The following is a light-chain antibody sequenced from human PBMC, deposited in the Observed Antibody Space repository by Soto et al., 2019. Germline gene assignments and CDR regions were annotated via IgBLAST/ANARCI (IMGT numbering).Light chain of an antibody. CDR1: SRDVGAYEH. V-gene: IGLV2-8*01. CDR3: CSYAGSYSWV. Sequence: QSVLTQPPYASGTPGQSVTISCTGSSRDVGAYEHVAWYEQHPGKAPKLIIYEVNKRPSGVPNRFSGSKSGNTASLIVSGLQAEDEADYYCCSYAGSYSWVFGGGTQLTVL. CDR2: EVN. J-gene: IGLJ3*02.